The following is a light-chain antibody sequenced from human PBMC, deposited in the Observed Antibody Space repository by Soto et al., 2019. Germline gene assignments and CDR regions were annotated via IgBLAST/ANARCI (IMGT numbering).Light chain of an antibody. CDR3: QKYNSARWT. V-gene: IGKV1-27*01. J-gene: IGKJ1*01. CDR1: QGISNY. CDR2: AAS. Sequence: DIQMTQSPSSVSASVGDRVTITCRASQGISNYLAWYEQKPGKVPKLLIYAASTLQSGVPSRFSGSGSGTDFTLTISSLQPEDVATYYCQKYNSARWTFGQGTKVDIK.